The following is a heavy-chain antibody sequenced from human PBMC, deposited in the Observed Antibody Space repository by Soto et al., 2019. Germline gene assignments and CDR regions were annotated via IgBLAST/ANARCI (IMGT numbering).Heavy chain of an antibody. J-gene: IGHJ4*02. CDR2: ILPIFATA. CDR1: GDTFNNYV. CDR3: AGRCDSATCLGHFDY. Sequence: QVQLVQSGAEVKKPGSSVKVSCKASGDTFNNYVVNWVRQAPGQGLEWLGGILPIFATANYAQKFQGRVTITEDKSTSIAYMDLTSLRSEDTAVYYCAGRCDSATCLGHFDYWGQGTLVTVAS. D-gene: IGHD3-22*01. V-gene: IGHV1-69*06.